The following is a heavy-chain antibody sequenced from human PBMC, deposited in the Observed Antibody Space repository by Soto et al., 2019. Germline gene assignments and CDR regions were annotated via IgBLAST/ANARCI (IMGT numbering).Heavy chain of an antibody. CDR2: ISAYNGNT. Sequence: ASVKVSCKASGYTFTSYGISWVRQAPGQGLEWMGRISAYNGNTNYAQKLQGRVTMTTDTSTSTAYMELRSLRSDDTAVYYCARDTGIMFFDDAVAAAIDTCGQHTTLTVSS. CDR3: ARDTGIMFFDDAVAAAIDT. V-gene: IGHV1-18*01. CDR1: GYTFTSYG. D-gene: IGHD3-3*01. J-gene: IGHJ3*02.